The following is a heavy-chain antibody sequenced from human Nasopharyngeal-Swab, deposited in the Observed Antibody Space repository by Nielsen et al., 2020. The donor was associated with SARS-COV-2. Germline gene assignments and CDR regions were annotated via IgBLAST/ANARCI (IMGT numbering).Heavy chain of an antibody. CDR2: IYSGGST. CDR3: TTSFTVGGLKDY. Sequence: VRQAPGKGLEWVSVIYSGGSTYYADSVKGRFIISRDDSKNTAFLQMNSLKTEDTAVYFCTTSFTVGGLKDYWGQGTPVTVSS. V-gene: IGHV3-53*05. J-gene: IGHJ4*02. D-gene: IGHD2/OR15-2a*01.